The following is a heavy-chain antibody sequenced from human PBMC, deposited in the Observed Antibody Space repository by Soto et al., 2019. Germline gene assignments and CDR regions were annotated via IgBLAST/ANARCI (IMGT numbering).Heavy chain of an antibody. J-gene: IGHJ6*03. CDR1: GFTFSNAW. CDR3: TTVRYGDYSYYYDYMAV. D-gene: IGHD4-17*01. Sequence: GGSLRLSCAASGFTFSNAWMSWVRQAPGKGLEWVGRIKSKTDGGTTDYAAPVKGRFTISRDDSKNTLYLQMNSLKTEDTAVYYSTTVRYGDYSYYYDYMAVWGKGTTVTVSS. CDR2: IKSKTDGGTT. V-gene: IGHV3-15*01.